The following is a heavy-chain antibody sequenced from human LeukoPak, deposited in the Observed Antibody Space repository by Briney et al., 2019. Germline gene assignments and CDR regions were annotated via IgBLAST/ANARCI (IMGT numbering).Heavy chain of an antibody. D-gene: IGHD4-17*01. CDR3: ARGGDYGDYRAWFDP. Sequence: ASVKVSCKASGYTFTSYYMHWVRQAPGQGLEWMGIINPSGGSTSYAQKFQGRVTMTRDMSTSTVYMELSSLRTEDTAVYYCARGGDYGDYRAWFDPWGQGTLVTVSS. CDR1: GYTFTSYY. J-gene: IGHJ5*02. V-gene: IGHV1-46*01. CDR2: INPSGGST.